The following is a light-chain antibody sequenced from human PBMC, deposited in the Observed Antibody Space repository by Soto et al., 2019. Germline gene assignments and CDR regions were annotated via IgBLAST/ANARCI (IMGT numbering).Light chain of an antibody. CDR3: SSYTSSSTLYV. V-gene: IGLV2-14*01. CDR1: SSDVGSYDY. J-gene: IGLJ1*01. CDR2: EVS. Sequence: QSALAHPASVSWSPGQSITISCTGTSSDVGSYDYVSWYQQRPGKAPKLMIYEVSNRPSGVSNHFSGSKSGNTASLTISGLQAEDEADYYCSSYTSSSTLYVFGTGTKVTVL.